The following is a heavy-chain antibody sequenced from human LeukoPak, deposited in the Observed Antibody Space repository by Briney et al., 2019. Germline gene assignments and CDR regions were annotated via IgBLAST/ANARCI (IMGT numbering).Heavy chain of an antibody. CDR1: GYTFTSYG. V-gene: IGHV1-18*01. CDR3: ARDDVRYYYDSSGYLSWFVGDTHTTAEYFQH. D-gene: IGHD3-22*01. Sequence: GASVKVSCKASGYTFTSYGISWVRQAPGQGLEWMGWISAYNGNTNYAQKLQGRVTMTTDTSTSTAYMELRSLRSDDTAVYYCARDDVRYYYDSSGYLSWFVGDTHTTAEYFQHWGQGTLVTVSS. CDR2: ISAYNGNT. J-gene: IGHJ1*01.